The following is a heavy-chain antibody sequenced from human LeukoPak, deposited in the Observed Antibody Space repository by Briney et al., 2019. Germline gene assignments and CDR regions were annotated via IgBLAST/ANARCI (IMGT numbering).Heavy chain of an antibody. CDR3: ATDFYDST. J-gene: IGHJ5*02. Sequence: SWIRQPPGKGLEWVGRIRSNSDGGTIDYAAPVKGRFTLSRDDSKTTLYLQMNSLQTEDTAVYYCATDFYDSTWGQGTLVTVSS. D-gene: IGHD3-22*01. V-gene: IGHV3-15*01. CDR2: IRSNSDGGTI.